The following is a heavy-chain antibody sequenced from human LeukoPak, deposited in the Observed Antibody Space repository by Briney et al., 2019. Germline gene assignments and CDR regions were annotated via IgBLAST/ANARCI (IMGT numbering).Heavy chain of an antibody. CDR2: IYHSGST. V-gene: IGHV4-4*02. CDR3: VRDSPYSSGWYRFFDL. Sequence: SETLSLTCAVSGGSISSTNWWTWVRQPPGKGLEWIGGIYHSGSTNYNPSLKSRVTISVDTSKNQFSLRLTSVTAADTAVYYCVRDSPYSSGWYRFFDLWGRGTLVTVTS. J-gene: IGHJ2*01. CDR1: GGSISSTNW. D-gene: IGHD6-19*01.